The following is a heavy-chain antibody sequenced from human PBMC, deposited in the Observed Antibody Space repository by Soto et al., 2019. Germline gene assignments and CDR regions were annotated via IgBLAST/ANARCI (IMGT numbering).Heavy chain of an antibody. CDR1: GDSVSSNSAA. J-gene: IGHJ5*02. D-gene: IGHD3-3*01. V-gene: IGHV6-1*01. CDR3: ARSRVTIFGVAYNWFDP. Sequence: SQTLSLTCAISGDSVSSNSAAWNWIRQSPSRGLEWLGRTYYRSKWYNDYAVSVKSRITINPDTSKNQFSLQLNSVTPEDTAVYYCARSRVTIFGVAYNWFDPWGHGTLVTVSS. CDR2: TYYRSKWYN.